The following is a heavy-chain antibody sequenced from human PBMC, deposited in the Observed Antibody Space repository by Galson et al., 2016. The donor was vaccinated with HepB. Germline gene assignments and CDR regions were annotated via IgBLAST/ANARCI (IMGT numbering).Heavy chain of an antibody. Sequence: SLRLSCAASGFTFNSHAMSWVRQAPGKGLEWVSVITGGGGSTYSAYSVKGRFTLSRDNSKNTPSLQMNSLRAEDTAVYYCARHKGENYYDKYFDPWGQGTLVTVST. J-gene: IGHJ5*02. CDR2: ITGGGGST. V-gene: IGHV3-23*01. CDR3: ARHKGENYYDKYFDP. D-gene: IGHD3-22*01. CDR1: GFTFNSHA.